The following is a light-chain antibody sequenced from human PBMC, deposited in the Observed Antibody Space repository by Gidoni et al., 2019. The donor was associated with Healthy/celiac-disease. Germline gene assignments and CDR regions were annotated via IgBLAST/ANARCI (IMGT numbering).Light chain of an antibody. V-gene: IGKV1-33*01. Sequence: DILMTQSPSSLSASVGDRVTITCQASQDISNYLNWYQQKPGKAHKLLIYDASNLETGVPSRFSGSGSGTDFTFTISSLQPEDIATYYCQQYDNLPPVYTFGQGTKLEIK. J-gene: IGKJ2*01. CDR3: QQYDNLPPVYT. CDR2: DAS. CDR1: QDISNY.